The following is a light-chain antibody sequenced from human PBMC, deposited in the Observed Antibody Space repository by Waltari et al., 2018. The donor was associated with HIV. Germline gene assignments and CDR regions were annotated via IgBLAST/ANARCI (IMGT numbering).Light chain of an antibody. CDR1: QNVNRA. Sequence: EIVMTQFPASLSVSPGETATLSCRASQNVNRAVAWYQQKPGQASRLLIFGASTRATHVPGRFSGSGSGTEFTLTISSLQSEDFAVYYCQQYDDWPPWTFGQGSKVEIK. J-gene: IGKJ1*01. V-gene: IGKV3-15*01. CDR2: GAS. CDR3: QQYDDWPPWT.